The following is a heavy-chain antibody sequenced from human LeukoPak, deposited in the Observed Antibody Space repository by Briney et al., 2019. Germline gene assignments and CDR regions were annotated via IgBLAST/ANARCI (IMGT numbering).Heavy chain of an antibody. CDR1: GYSISSGYY. Sequence: SETLSLTCTVSGYSISSGYYWGWIRQPPGKGLEWIGSIYHSGSTYYNPSLKSRVTISVDTSKNQFSLKLSSVTAADTAVYYRARAAYDYVWGSYLLDYWGQGTLVTVSS. CDR3: ARAAYDYVWGSYLLDY. J-gene: IGHJ4*02. CDR2: IYHSGST. V-gene: IGHV4-38-2*02. D-gene: IGHD3-16*02.